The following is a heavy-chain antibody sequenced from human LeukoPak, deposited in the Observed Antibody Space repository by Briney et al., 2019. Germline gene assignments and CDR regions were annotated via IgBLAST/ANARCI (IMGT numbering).Heavy chain of an antibody. J-gene: IGHJ4*02. Sequence: GGSLRLSCAASGFTFSTSGMHWVRQAPGKGLEWVAFIRYDGSSKYFADSVKGRFAISKDNSKDTLYLQMNSLRAEDTAVYYCAKGLTFGFDYWGQGTLVTVSS. V-gene: IGHV3-30*02. CDR2: IRYDGSSK. CDR3: AKGLTFGFDY. D-gene: IGHD3-16*01. CDR1: GFTFSTSG.